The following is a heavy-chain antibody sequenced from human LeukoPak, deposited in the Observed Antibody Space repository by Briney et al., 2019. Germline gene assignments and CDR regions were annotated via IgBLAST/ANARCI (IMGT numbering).Heavy chain of an antibody. V-gene: IGHV5-51*01. D-gene: IGHD4-17*01. Sequence: PGESLKISCKGSGYSFISYWIGWVRQMPGKGLEWMGIIYPGDSDARYSPSFQGQVTISADKSINTAYLQWSSLKASDTAMYYCARGTVTTLGFYYGMDVWGQGTTVIVSS. CDR1: GYSFISYW. CDR2: IYPGDSDA. CDR3: ARGTVTTLGFYYGMDV. J-gene: IGHJ6*02.